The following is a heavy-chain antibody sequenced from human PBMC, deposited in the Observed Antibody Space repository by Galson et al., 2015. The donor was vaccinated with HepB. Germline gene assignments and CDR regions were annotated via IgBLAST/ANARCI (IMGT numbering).Heavy chain of an antibody. D-gene: IGHD3-3*01. Sequence: QSGAEVKKPGESLKISCKGSGYRFTSYWVGWVRQMPGKGLELMGIIYPDDSDTRYSPSFQGQVTISADKSISTAYLQWGSLKASDTAIYYCATQRISILGVLMHNAFDIWGQGTMVTVSS. V-gene: IGHV5-51*01. CDR1: GYRFTSYW. CDR2: IYPDDSDT. J-gene: IGHJ3*02. CDR3: ATQRISILGVLMHNAFDI.